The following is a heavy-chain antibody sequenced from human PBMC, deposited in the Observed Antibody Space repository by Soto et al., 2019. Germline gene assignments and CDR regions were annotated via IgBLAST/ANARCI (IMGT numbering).Heavy chain of an antibody. Sequence: SETLSLTCSVSGGSINSSSYCWGWIRQPPGKGLEWIGSIYHSGSSYYNPSLKSRVTISVETSKNLFSLKLSSVTAADTAVYYCARVIVVVPAAIRWFDPWGQGTLVTVS. J-gene: IGHJ5*02. D-gene: IGHD2-2*02. CDR1: GGSINSSSYC. V-gene: IGHV4-39*01. CDR3: ARVIVVVPAAIRWFDP. CDR2: IYHSGSS.